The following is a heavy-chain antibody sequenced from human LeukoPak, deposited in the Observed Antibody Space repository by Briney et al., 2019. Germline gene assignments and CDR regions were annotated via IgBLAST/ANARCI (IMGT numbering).Heavy chain of an antibody. Sequence: GRSLRLSCAGSGFTFSNYWMHWVRQAPGKGLVWVSGINSDGSSTNYADSVKGRFTISRDNAKNTLYLQMDSLRDEDTAVYYCGLSMVRALSPDYWGQGTLVTVSS. CDR3: GLSMVRALSPDY. J-gene: IGHJ4*02. V-gene: IGHV3-74*01. CDR1: GFTFSNYW. D-gene: IGHD3-10*01. CDR2: INSDGSST.